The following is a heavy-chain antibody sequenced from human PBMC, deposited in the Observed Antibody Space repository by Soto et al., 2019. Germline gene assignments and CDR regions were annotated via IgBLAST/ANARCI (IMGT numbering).Heavy chain of an antibody. CDR2: IYYSGST. CDR1: CGSISSSSYY. CDR3: ARLRKYYYDSSGYAYFDY. D-gene: IGHD3-22*01. V-gene: IGHV4-39*01. J-gene: IGHJ4*02. Sequence: SETLSLTCTCSCGSISSSSYYLCWIRHPPGEGLEWIGSIYYSGSTYYNPSLKSRVTISVDTSKNQFSLKLSSVTAADTAVYYCARLRKYYYDSSGYAYFDYWGQGTLVTVSS.